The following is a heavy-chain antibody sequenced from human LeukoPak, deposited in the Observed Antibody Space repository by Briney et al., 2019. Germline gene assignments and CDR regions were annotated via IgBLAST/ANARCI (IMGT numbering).Heavy chain of an antibody. J-gene: IGHJ4*02. Sequence: MSSETLSLTCAVSGGSITSSNWWSWVRQPPGKGLEWIGEIYHSGTTNYNPSLKNRVTMSVDTSRNQISLNLSSVTAADTAVYYCARGRVNSGSYFDYWGQGTLVTVSS. CDR1: GGSITSSNW. D-gene: IGHD1-26*01. CDR2: IYHSGTT. V-gene: IGHV4-4*02. CDR3: ARGRVNSGSYFDY.